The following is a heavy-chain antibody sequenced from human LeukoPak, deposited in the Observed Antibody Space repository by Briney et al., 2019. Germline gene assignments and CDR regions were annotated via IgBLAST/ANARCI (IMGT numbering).Heavy chain of an antibody. CDR2: ISYDGSNK. D-gene: IGHD5-12*01. CDR3: ARSGFAGWSS. V-gene: IGHV3-30-3*01. J-gene: IGHJ5*02. Sequence: PGGSLRLSCAASGFTFSSYAMHWVRQAPGKGLEWVAVISYDGSNKYYADSVKGRFTISRDNSKNTLYLQMNSLRAEDTAVYYCARSGFAGWSSWGQGTLVTVSS. CDR1: GFTFSSYA.